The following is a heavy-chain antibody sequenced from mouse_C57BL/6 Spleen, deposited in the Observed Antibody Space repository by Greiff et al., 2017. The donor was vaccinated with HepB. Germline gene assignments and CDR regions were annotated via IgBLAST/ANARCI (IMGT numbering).Heavy chain of an antibody. J-gene: IGHJ2*01. CDR2: IDPNSGGT. CDR3: ARFYDWGYYFDY. CDR1: GYTFTSYW. Sequence: QVQLKESGAELVKPGASVKLSCKASGYTFTSYWMHWVKQRPGRGLEWIGRIDPNSGGTKYNEKFKSKATLTVDKPSSTAYMQLSSLTSEDSAVYYCARFYDWGYYFDYWGQGTTLTVSS. V-gene: IGHV1-72*01. D-gene: IGHD2-4*01.